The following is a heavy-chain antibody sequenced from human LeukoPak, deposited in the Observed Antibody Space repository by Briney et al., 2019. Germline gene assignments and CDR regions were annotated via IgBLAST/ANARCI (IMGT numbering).Heavy chain of an antibody. CDR1: GFTFSSYA. CDR2: TSGSGSAT. V-gene: IGHV3-23*01. Sequence: GGSLRLSCTASGFTFSSYAMSWVRQAPGKGLGWVLATSGSGSATYYVDSVKARFTISRDNSKNTLYLQMNSLRAEDTAVYYCAKSVGGYFDWLPFDYWGQGTLVTVSS. CDR3: AKSVGGYFDWLPFDY. J-gene: IGHJ4*02. D-gene: IGHD3-9*01.